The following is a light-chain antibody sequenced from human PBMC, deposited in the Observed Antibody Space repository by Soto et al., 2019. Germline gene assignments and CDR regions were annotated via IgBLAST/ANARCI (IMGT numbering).Light chain of an antibody. Sequence: DVQMTQSPSTLSASVGDRVTITCRAIQSISSWLAWYQQKLGRAPRLLIYDDSSLESGVPSRFSGSGYGTEFALTISSLQPDDFATDYCQQYNSYSSWTFGQGTKVDIK. J-gene: IGKJ1*01. CDR3: QQYNSYSSWT. V-gene: IGKV1-5*01. CDR2: DDS. CDR1: QSISSW.